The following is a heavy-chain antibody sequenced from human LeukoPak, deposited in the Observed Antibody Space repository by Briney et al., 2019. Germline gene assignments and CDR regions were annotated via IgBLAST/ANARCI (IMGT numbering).Heavy chain of an antibody. CDR1: GGSISSSNW. CDR3: ARPHDYGDYRGDY. J-gene: IGHJ4*02. D-gene: IGHD4-17*01. Sequence: SETLSLTCAVSGGSISSSNWWSWVRQPPGKGLEWIGGIYHSGSTNYSPSLKSRVTISVDKSKNQFSLKLSSVTAADTAVYYCARPHDYGDYRGDYWGQGTLVTVSS. CDR2: IYHSGST. V-gene: IGHV4-4*02.